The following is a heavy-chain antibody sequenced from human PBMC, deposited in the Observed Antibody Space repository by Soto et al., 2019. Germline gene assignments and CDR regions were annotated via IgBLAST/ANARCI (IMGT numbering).Heavy chain of an antibody. CDR3: AMSIYDILTGYSLPYYYYGMDV. J-gene: IGHJ6*02. CDR2: IIPIFGTA. Sequence: GASVKVSCKASGGTSSSYAISWVRQAPGQGLEWMGGIIPIFGTANYAQKFQGRVTITADESTSTAYMELSSLRSEDTAVYYCAMSIYDILTGYSLPYYYYGMDVWGQGTTVTVSS. CDR1: GGTSSSYA. D-gene: IGHD3-9*01. V-gene: IGHV1-69*13.